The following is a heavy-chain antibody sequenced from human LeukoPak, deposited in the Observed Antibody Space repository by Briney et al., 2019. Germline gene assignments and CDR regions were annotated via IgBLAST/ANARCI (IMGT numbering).Heavy chain of an antibody. D-gene: IGHD7-27*01. CDR1: GFTFSSYG. V-gene: IGHV3-30*03. J-gene: IGHJ1*01. CDR3: SSTDWGYFQH. CDR2: ISYDGSNK. Sequence: HPGGSLRLSCAASGFTFSSYGMHWVRQAPGKGLEWVAVISYDGSNKYYADSVKGRFTISRDNSKNTLYLQMNSLKTEDTAVYYCSSTDWGYFQHWGQGTLVTVSS.